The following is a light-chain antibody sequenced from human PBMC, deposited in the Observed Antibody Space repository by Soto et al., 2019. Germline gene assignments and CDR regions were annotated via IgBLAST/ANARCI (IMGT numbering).Light chain of an antibody. V-gene: IGLV2-14*01. Sequence: QSVLTQPASVSGSPGQSITISCTGTSSDVGGFNYVSWYQQHPGKVPKLMIFEVSNRPSGVSPRFSASKSGNTASLTISGLQAEDEDYYYCSSYTSGSLVVFGGGTKLTVL. J-gene: IGLJ2*01. CDR2: EVS. CDR1: SSDVGGFNY. CDR3: SSYTSGSLVV.